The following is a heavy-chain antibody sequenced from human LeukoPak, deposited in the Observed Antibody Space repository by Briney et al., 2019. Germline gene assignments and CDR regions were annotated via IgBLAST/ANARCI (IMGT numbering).Heavy chain of an antibody. V-gene: IGHV3-30-3*01. CDR2: ISDDRSRQ. CDR3: VKDRTGTYTLDY. D-gene: IGHD3-10*01. Sequence: GGSLRLSCAASGFTFSSHAMHWVRQAPGKGLEWVAFISDDRSRQHYADSVKGRFTISRDNSKNTLNLQMNSLRAEDTAVYYCVKDRTGTYTLDYWGQGTLVTVSS. CDR1: GFTFSSHA. J-gene: IGHJ4*02.